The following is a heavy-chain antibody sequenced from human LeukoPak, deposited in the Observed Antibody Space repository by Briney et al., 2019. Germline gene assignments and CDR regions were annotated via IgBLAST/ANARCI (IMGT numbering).Heavy chain of an antibody. J-gene: IGHJ4*02. CDR3: ARGYSYGPNVLDY. D-gene: IGHD5-18*01. CDR2: IYSGGST. V-gene: IGHV3-53*04. CDR1: GFTVSSNY. Sequence: GGSLRLSCAASGFTVSSNYMSGVRQAPGKGLEWVSVIYSGGSTYYADSVKGRFTISRHNSKNTLYLQMNSLRAEDTAVYYCARGYSYGPNVLDYWGQGTLVTVSS.